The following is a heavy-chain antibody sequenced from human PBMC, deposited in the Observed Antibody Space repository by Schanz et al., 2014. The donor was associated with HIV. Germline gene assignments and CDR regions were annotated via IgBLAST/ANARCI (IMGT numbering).Heavy chain of an antibody. D-gene: IGHD3-16*02. J-gene: IGHJ6*02. V-gene: IGHV1-2*02. CDR1: GYTFTGYY. Sequence: QVQLVQSGDEVKKPGASVKVSCKASGYTFTGYYMHWVRQAPGQGLEWMGWINPNSGGTNYAQKFQGRVTMTRDTSIATTYMELRRLRSDDTAVYYCARRRGWGSYRYFPYGLDVWGQGTTVTVSS. CDR2: INPNSGGT. CDR3: ARRRGWGSYRYFPYGLDV.